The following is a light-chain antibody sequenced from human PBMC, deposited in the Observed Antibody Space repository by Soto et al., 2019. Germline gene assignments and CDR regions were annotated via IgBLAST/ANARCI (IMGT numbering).Light chain of an antibody. CDR2: AAS. V-gene: IGKV1-39*01. CDR3: QQSYSTPPYT. CDR1: QSISSY. Sequence: DIQMTQSPSSLSASVGDRVTITCRASQSISSYLNWYQQKPGKAPKLLIYAASSLQSGVPSRFXXXXXXXXXXXXXXSLQPEDFATYYCQQSYSTPPYTFGQGTKLEIK. J-gene: IGKJ2*01.